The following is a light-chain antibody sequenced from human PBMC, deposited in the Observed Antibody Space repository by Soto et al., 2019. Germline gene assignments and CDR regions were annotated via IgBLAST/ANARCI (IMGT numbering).Light chain of an antibody. CDR1: QTISSW. J-gene: IGKJ5*01. V-gene: IGKV1-5*03. CDR2: KAS. Sequence: DIQMTQSPSTLSGSVGDRVTITCRASQTISSWLAWYQQKPGKAPKLLIYKASTLKSGVPSRFSGSGSGTEFTLTISSLQPDDFATYYCQQCHATPLTFGQGTRLEIK. CDR3: QQCHATPLT.